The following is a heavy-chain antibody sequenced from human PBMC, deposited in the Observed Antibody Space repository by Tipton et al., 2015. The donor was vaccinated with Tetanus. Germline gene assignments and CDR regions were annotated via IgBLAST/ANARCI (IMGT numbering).Heavy chain of an antibody. CDR1: EGTHY. CDR2: IIPIYGSV. D-gene: IGHD1-14*01. J-gene: IGHJ3*01. V-gene: IGHV1-69*06. Sequence: QVQLVQSGAEVKKPGSSVKISCEISEGTHYISWVRQAPGQGLEWMGGIIPIYGSVEYAQRFQGRLTLTADRSTSTLYMELTSLTSEDTAIYYCARDRTTRAPGLEDWGQGTLVIVSS. CDR3: ARDRTTRAPGLED.